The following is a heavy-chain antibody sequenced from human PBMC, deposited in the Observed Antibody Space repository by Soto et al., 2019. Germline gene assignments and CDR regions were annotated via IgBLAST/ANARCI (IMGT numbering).Heavy chain of an antibody. J-gene: IGHJ4*02. CDR2: IFPNVGTA. CDR1: GGSFSTNE. V-gene: IGHV1-69*01. CDR3: ARARYSSRWGTFDR. D-gene: IGHD6-19*01. Sequence: QVHLEQSGAEVKQPGTSVKVSCKAYGGSFSTNEIDWVRQAPGQGLEWMGRIFPNVGTADYAQKFEGRLSIIADESTSTVFMELSRLISADTAVYFCARARYSSRWGTFDRWGQGTQVAVSS.